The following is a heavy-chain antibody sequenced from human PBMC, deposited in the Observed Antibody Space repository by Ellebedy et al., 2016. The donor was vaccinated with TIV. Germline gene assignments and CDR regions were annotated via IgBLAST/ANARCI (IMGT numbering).Heavy chain of an antibody. CDR2: KSYDGSNK. CDR1: GFTFSSYA. V-gene: IGHV3-30*14. Sequence: GESLKISCAASGFTFSSYAMHWVRQAPGKGLEWLAVKSYDGSNKYHAESVKGRFTISRDSSQNTLYLPMDSLRAEDTAVYYCASSPSQGYWGQGTLVTVSS. J-gene: IGHJ4*02. CDR3: ASSPSQGY.